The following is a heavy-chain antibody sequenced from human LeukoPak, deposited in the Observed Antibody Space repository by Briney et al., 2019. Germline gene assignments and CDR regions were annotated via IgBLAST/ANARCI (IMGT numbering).Heavy chain of an antibody. CDR2: ISGNSVTI. Sequence: PGGSLRLSCTASGSTFSTYPMTWVRQAPGQGLEWVSAISGNSVTIYYADSVKGRFTISRDNSKNTLYLQMYNLRAEDTAVYYCAKILSGTYSFDLWGQGTLVTVSS. CDR1: GSTFSTYP. J-gene: IGHJ4*02. V-gene: IGHV3-23*01. D-gene: IGHD1-26*01. CDR3: AKILSGTYSFDL.